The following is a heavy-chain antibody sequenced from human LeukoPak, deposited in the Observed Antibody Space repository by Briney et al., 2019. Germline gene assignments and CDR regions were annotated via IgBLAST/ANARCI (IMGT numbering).Heavy chain of an antibody. D-gene: IGHD5-12*01. CDR3: ARGGYGHGFDI. J-gene: IGHJ3*02. V-gene: IGHV3-74*01. CDR1: GFTFSSYW. CDR2: VNSDGSDT. Sequence: GGSLRLSCAASGFTFSSYWMHWVRQAPGKGLVWVSRVNSDGSDTIYADSVKGRCTIFRDNAKNTVFLQMNSLRVEDTAVYYCARGGYGHGFDIWGQGTMVTVSS.